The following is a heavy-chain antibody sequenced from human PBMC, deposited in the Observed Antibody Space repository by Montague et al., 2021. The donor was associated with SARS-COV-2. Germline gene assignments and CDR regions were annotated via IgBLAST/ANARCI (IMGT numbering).Heavy chain of an antibody. CDR2: VSHTGST. CDR1: GGSFSPYY. V-gene: IGHV4-59*12. D-gene: IGHD1-1*01. Sequence: SETLSLTCSVSGGSFSPYYWTWIRQTPGKGLEWIGYVSHTGSTNYNPSLQSRVSMFVDSSKSQFSLELSFVTAANTAIYYCARVRIWIHLYGLDVWGQGTTVIVSS. J-gene: IGHJ6*02. CDR3: ARVRIWIHLYGLDV.